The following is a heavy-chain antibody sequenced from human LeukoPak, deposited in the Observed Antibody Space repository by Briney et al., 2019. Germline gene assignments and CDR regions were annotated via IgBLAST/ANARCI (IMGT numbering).Heavy chain of an antibody. Sequence: SETLSLTCTVSGGSISSYYWSWIRQPPGKGLEWIGYIYYSGSTNYNPSLKSRVTISVDTSKNQFSLKLSSVTAADTAVYYCARGSGYLHHFDYWGQGTLVTVSS. V-gene: IGHV4-59*12. CDR1: GGSISSYY. J-gene: IGHJ4*02. D-gene: IGHD3-22*01. CDR2: IYYSGST. CDR3: ARGSGYLHHFDY.